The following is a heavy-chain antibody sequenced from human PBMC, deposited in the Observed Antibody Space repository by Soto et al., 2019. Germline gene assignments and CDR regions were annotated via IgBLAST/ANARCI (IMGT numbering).Heavy chain of an antibody. CDR3: ARAPGGGDPPYNWYDP. CDR2: IYYSGST. CDR1: GGSISSGGYY. V-gene: IGHV4-31*03. D-gene: IGHD2-21*02. J-gene: IGHJ5*02. Sequence: QVQLQESGPGLVKPSQTLPLTCTVSGGSISSGGYYWSWIRQHPGKGLEWIGYIYYSGSTYYNPSLKTRGVIAVDTSRNQFSLQLRCVTAADTGVYFGARAPGGGDPPYNWYDPWGQGTLVTV.